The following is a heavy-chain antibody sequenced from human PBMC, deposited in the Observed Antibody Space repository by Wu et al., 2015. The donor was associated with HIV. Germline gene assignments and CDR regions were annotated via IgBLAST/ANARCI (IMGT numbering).Heavy chain of an antibody. J-gene: IGHJ6*03. CDR2: INPNSGGT. Sequence: QAHLVQSGAEVKKPGASVKVSCKASGYTFTGYYMHWVRQAPGQGLEWMGWINPNSGGTKYTQKFQGRVTMTRDTSISTAYMELSRLRSDDTAVYYCARGRGSNYYMDVWGKGTTVTVSS. V-gene: IGHV1-2*02. D-gene: IGHD3-10*01. CDR3: ARGRGSNYYMDV. CDR1: GYTFTGYY.